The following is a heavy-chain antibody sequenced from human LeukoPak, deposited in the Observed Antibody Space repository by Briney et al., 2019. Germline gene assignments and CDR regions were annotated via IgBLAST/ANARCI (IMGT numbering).Heavy chain of an antibody. Sequence: ASVKVSCKASGYTFTSYAMHWVRQAPGQRLEWMGWINAGNGNTKYSQEFQGRVTITRDTSASTAYMELSSLRSEDMAVYYCARASSWFGESYFDYWGQGTLVTVSS. D-gene: IGHD3-10*01. J-gene: IGHJ4*02. V-gene: IGHV1-3*03. CDR1: GYTFTSYA. CDR3: ARASSWFGESYFDY. CDR2: INAGNGNT.